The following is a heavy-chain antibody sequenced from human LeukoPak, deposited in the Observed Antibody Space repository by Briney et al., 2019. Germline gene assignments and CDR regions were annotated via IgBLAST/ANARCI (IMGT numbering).Heavy chain of an antibody. D-gene: IGHD5-18*01. CDR2: IYYSGTT. CDR3: AGCGYGYGLDRTSFDY. J-gene: IGHJ4*02. Sequence: SETLSLTCTVSGGSISSSSYYWGWIRQPPGKGLEWIGSIYYSGTTYHNPSLESRVTISVDTSRNQFSLKLSSVIAADTAVYYCAGCGYGYGLDRTSFDYWGQGTLVTVSS. CDR1: GGSISSSSYY. V-gene: IGHV4-39*01.